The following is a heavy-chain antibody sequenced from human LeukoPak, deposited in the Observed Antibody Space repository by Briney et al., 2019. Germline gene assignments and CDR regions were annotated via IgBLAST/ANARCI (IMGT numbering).Heavy chain of an antibody. D-gene: IGHD3-22*01. V-gene: IGHV3-23*01. CDR3: AKDRDYYDSSGYYRYYYYYYGMDV. Sequence: GGSLRLSCAVSGFTFSSYAMSWVRQAPGKGLEWVSAISGSGGSTYYADSVKGRFTISRDNSKNTLYLQMNSLRAEDTAVYYCAKDRDYYDSSGYYRYYYYYYGMDVWGQGTTVTVSS. CDR1: GFTFSSYA. J-gene: IGHJ6*02. CDR2: ISGSGGST.